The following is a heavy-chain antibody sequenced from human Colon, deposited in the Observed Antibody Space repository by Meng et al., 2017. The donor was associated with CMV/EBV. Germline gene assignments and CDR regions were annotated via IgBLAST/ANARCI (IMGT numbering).Heavy chain of an antibody. V-gene: IGHV2-5*01. CDR2: IYWNDDR. J-gene: IGHJ4*02. Sequence: LSPIGLSVGWFHQPPGEALEWVEIIYWNDDRRYKPSLKSRLTITKNTSKNQVVIRMTNMDPVDSGTYFCAHGGSGYDFGAGGFDSWGQGTLVTVSS. D-gene: IGHD5-12*01. CDR3: AHGGSGYDFGAGGFDS. CDR1: LSPIGLS.